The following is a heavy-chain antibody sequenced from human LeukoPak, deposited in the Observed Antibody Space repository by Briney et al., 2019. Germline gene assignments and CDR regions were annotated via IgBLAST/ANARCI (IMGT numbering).Heavy chain of an antibody. CDR2: INHSGST. Sequence: TSETLSLTCAVYGGSFSGYYWSWIRQPPGKGLEWIGEINHSGSTNYNPSLKSRVTISVDTSKNQFSLKLSSVTAADTAVYYCARNEGQQLSRSGFDPWGQGTLVTVSS. V-gene: IGHV4-34*01. CDR3: ARNEGQQLSRSGFDP. D-gene: IGHD6-13*01. CDR1: GGSFSGYY. J-gene: IGHJ5*02.